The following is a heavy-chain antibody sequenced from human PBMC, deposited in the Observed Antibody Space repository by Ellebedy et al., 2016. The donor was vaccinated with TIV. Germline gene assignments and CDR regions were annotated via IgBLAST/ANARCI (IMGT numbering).Heavy chain of an antibody. CDR1: GDSVISTNHF. CDR3: GSPYCRGICYSQTFDK. V-gene: IGHV4-39*01. J-gene: IGHJ4*02. Sequence: MPSETLSLTCSVSGDSVISTNHFWGWFRQPPGKGLEWIGTIYHSGSTYYNPSLKNRVTISLDASKNEFSLRLATGIATDTAVYHCGSPYCRGICYSQTFDKWGQGAQVIVSS. CDR2: IYHSGST. D-gene: IGHD2-15*01.